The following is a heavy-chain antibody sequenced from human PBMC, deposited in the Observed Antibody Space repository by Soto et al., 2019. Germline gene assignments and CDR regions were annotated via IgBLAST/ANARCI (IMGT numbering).Heavy chain of an antibody. CDR1: GFTFDDYA. Sequence: EAQLVESGGGLVQPDRSLRLSCAASGFTFDDYAMHWVRQAPGKGLEWVSGIRWNGGSKGYADSVKGRFTISRDNSKKSLYLQINRLRGEDTALYYCAKGGYSYGDFYYGMDVWGQGTMVTVSS. J-gene: IGHJ6*02. CDR3: AKGGYSYGDFYYGMDV. V-gene: IGHV3-9*01. D-gene: IGHD5-18*01. CDR2: IRWNGGSK.